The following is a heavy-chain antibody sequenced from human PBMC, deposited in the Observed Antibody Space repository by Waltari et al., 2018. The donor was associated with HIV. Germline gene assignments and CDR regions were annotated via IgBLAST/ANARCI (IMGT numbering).Heavy chain of an antibody. V-gene: IGHV3-15*01. CDR1: GLNWKTTW. CDR3: TTWQGGSY. CDR2: IKGEVDGRTV. Sequence: EVELMESGGGLVKAGGCFRRSCAAVGLNWKTTWMTRVRQAPVRVLEWIARIKGEVDGRTVDYGAPVKGRFTISRDDSINTGYLQMNSREAEDTAVYYCTTWQGGSYWGQGTLVTVSP. J-gene: IGHJ4*02.